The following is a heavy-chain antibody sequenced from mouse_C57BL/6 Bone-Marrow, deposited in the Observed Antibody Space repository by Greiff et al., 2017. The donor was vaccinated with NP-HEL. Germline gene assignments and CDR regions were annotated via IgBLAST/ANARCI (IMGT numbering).Heavy chain of an antibody. D-gene: IGHD2-2*01. J-gene: IGHJ1*03. CDR2: INPNNGGT. Sequence: VQLQQSGPELVKPGASVQMSCKASGYTFTDYNMHWVKQSHGKSLEWIGYINPNNGGTSYNQKFKGKATLTVNKSSSTAYMELRSLTSEDSAVYYCAIYGYDGLFDVWGTGTTVTVSS. CDR1: GYTFTDYN. V-gene: IGHV1-22*01. CDR3: AIYGYDGLFDV.